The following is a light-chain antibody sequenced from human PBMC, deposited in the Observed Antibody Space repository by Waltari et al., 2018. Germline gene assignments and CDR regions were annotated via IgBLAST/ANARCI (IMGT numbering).Light chain of an antibody. CDR1: HSIGSS. V-gene: IGKV1-5*03. Sequence: DIQMTQSPSTLSASVGDRVTITCRASHSIGSSLAWYQQKAGKAPKLLIYKASSVESGVPSRFSGSGSGTEFTLTISSLQPDDFATYYCQQYNSYSPITFGQGTRLETK. CDR2: KAS. CDR3: QQYNSYSPIT. J-gene: IGKJ5*01.